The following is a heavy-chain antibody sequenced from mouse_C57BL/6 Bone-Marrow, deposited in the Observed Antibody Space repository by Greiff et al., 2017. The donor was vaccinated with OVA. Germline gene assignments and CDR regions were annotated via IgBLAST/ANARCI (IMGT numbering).Heavy chain of an antibody. CDR3: AREDYGSSNWYFDV. Sequence: QVQLQQSGAELVRPGASVKLSCKASGYTFTDYYINWVKQRPGQGLEWIARIYPGSGNTYYNEKFKGKATLTAEKSSSTAYMQLSSLTSEDSAVDFCAREDYGSSNWYFDVWGTGTTVTVSS. CDR1: GYTFTDYY. J-gene: IGHJ1*03. CDR2: IYPGSGNT. V-gene: IGHV1-76*01. D-gene: IGHD1-1*01.